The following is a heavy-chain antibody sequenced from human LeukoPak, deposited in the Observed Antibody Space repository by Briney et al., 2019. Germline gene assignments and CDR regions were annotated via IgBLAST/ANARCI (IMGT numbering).Heavy chain of an antibody. V-gene: IGHV2-5*02. J-gene: IGHJ5*02. CDR2: IYWDDDK. CDR3: AHSLGRVHQNPFGRYCSGGSCYVGLNWFDP. D-gene: IGHD2-15*01. Sequence: SGPTLLKPTQTLTLTCTFSGFSLSTSGVGVGWIRQPPGKAPEWLALIYWDDDKRYSPSLKSRLTITKDTSKNQVVLTMTNMNPVDTATYYCAHSLGRVHQNPFGRYCSGGSCYVGLNWFDPWGQGTLVTVSS. CDR1: GFSLSTSGVG.